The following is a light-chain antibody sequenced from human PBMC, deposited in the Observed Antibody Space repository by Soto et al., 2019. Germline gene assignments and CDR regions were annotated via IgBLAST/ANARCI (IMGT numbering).Light chain of an antibody. Sequence: DIQMTQSPSTLSGSVGDRVTITCRASQTISSWLAWYQQKPGKAPKLLIYKESTLKSGVPSRFSGSGSGTEFTLPISSLQPDDFATYYCQHYNSYSEAFGQGTKVELK. J-gene: IGKJ1*01. V-gene: IGKV1-5*03. CDR1: QTISSW. CDR3: QHYNSYSEA. CDR2: KES.